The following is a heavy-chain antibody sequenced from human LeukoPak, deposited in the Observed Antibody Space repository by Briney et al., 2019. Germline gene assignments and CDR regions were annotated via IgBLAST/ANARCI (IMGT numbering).Heavy chain of an antibody. J-gene: IGHJ4*02. Sequence: TGGSLRLSCAASGFTFSSYWMSWVRQAPGKGLEWVANIKQDGSEKYYVDSVKGRFTISRDNAKNSLYLQMNSLRAEDTAVYYCARDGRYCSSTSCKKNPKYYFDYWGQGTLVTVSS. D-gene: IGHD2-2*01. CDR2: IKQDGSEK. CDR1: GFTFSSYW. V-gene: IGHV3-7*04. CDR3: ARDGRYCSSTSCKKNPKYYFDY.